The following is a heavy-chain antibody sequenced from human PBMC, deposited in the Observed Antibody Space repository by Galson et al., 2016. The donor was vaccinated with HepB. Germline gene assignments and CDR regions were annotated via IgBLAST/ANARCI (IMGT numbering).Heavy chain of an antibody. CDR2: ISGRGGNT. CDR3: AKLIEVAGSFDD. Sequence: SLRLSCAASGFSFTNYNMNWVRQAPGKGLEWVSGISGRGGNTYHADSVKGRFTISRDNSKNTLYLQMKSLRADDTAVYYCAKLIEVAGSFDDWGQGTLVTVSA. D-gene: IGHD6-19*01. J-gene: IGHJ4*02. V-gene: IGHV3-23*01. CDR1: GFSFTNYN.